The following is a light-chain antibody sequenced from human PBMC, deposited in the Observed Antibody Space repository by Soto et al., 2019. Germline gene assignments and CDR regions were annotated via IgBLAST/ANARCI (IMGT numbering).Light chain of an antibody. V-gene: IGKV1-39*01. J-gene: IGKJ2*01. Sequence: DIQMTPSPSSLSASVGDRVNITCRASQSISSYLNWYQHKPGKAPKLLIYAAFSLQSGVPSRFSGSRSGTAFTLTISSLQPEDFATYYCQQSYSTLYTFGQGTKLEIK. CDR3: QQSYSTLYT. CDR1: QSISSY. CDR2: AAF.